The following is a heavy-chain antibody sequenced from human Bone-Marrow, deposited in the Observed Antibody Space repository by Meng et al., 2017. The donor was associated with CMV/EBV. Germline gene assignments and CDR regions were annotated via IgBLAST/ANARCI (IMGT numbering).Heavy chain of an antibody. J-gene: IGHJ4*02. CDR3: ARDTPYCSSTSCYTFDY. CDR1: GFTFSSYW. V-gene: IGHV3-7*01. Sequence: GESLKISCAASGFTFSSYWMSWVRQAPGKGLEWVANIKQDGSEKYYVDSVKGRFTISRDNAKNSLYLQMNSLRAEDTAVYYWARDTPYCSSTSCYTFDYWGQGTLVTVSS. D-gene: IGHD2-2*01. CDR2: IKQDGSEK.